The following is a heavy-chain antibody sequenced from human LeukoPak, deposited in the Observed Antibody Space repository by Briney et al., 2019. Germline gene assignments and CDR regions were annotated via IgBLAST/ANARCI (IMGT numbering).Heavy chain of an antibody. CDR2: IWYDGSNK. CDR3: ARAVYGSGSYPFFDY. J-gene: IGHJ4*02. D-gene: IGHD3-10*01. Sequence: GGSLRLSCAASGFTVSSYGMHWVRQAPGKGLEWVAVIWYDGSNKYYADSVKGRFTISRDNSKNTLYLQMNSLRAEDTAVYYCARAVYGSGSYPFFDYWGQGTLVTVSS. CDR1: GFTVSSYG. V-gene: IGHV3-33*08.